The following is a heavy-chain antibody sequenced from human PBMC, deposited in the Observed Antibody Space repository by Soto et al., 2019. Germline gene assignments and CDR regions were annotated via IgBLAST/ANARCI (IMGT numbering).Heavy chain of an antibody. V-gene: IGHV4-59*01. Sequence: QVQLQESGPGLVKPSETLSLTCTVSGGSISSYYWSWIRQPPGKGLEWIGYIYYSGSTNYNPSLKSRVTISVDTSKNQFSLKLSSVTAADTAVYYCAGRRRATGLYYWGQGTLVTVSS. CDR3: AGRRRATGLYY. CDR2: IYYSGST. J-gene: IGHJ4*02. CDR1: GGSISSYY.